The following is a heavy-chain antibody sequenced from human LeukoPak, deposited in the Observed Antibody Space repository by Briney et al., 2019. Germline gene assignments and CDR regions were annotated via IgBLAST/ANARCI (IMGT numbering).Heavy chain of an antibody. V-gene: IGHV1-2*02. CDR3: ARDGGVPVANDD. CDR1: GYTFTSYG. Sequence: GASVKVSCKASGYTFTSYGIGWVRQAPGHGLEWMGWINPKSGATSYAQKFQGRVIMTRDTSINTAYMELSWLRSDDTAVYYCARDGGVPVANDDWGQGSLVTVSS. D-gene: IGHD2-2*01. J-gene: IGHJ4*02. CDR2: INPKSGAT.